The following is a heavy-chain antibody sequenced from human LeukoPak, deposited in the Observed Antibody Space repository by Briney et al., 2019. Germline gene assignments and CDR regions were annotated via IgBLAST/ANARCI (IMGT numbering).Heavy chain of an antibody. CDR1: GFTFSSYW. V-gene: IGHV3-74*01. CDR2: INSDGSST. CDR3: ARDRAYGDYLDY. D-gene: IGHD4-17*01. J-gene: IGHJ4*02. Sequence: GGSLRLSCAASGFTFSSYWMHWVRHAPGKGLVWVSRINSDGSSTSYADSVKGRFTISRDNAKNTLYLQMNSLRAEDTAVYYCARDRAYGDYLDYWGQGTLVTVSS.